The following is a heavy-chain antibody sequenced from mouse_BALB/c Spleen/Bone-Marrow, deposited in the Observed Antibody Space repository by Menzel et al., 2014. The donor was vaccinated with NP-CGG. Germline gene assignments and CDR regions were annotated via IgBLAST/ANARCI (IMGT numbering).Heavy chain of an antibody. CDR1: GFSFNSYG. Sequence: EVQLVESGGGLVKSGGSLKLSCAASGFSFNSYGVSWVRQTSEKRLEWVATISGGGSYTFYPDSVKGRFTISRDNAKNNLYLQLSSLRSEDTALYYCARHAYYDQTEVSFVYWGQGTLVTVSA. V-gene: IGHV5-9-2*01. CDR2: ISGGGSYT. D-gene: IGHD2-4*01. J-gene: IGHJ3*01. CDR3: ARHAYYDQTEVSFVY.